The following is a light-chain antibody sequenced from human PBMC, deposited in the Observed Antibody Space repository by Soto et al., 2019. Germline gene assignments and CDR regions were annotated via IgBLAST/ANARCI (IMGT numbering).Light chain of an antibody. CDR1: QSISSW. J-gene: IGKJ1*01. V-gene: IGKV1-5*03. CDR2: KAS. CDR3: QQYNSYSWT. Sequence: DIPLTQSPSTLSASVGDRVSIXCGASQSISSWLAWYQQKPGKAPKLLIYKASSLESGVPSRFSGSGSGTEFTLTISSLQPDDFATYYCQQYNSYSWTFGQGTKVDIK.